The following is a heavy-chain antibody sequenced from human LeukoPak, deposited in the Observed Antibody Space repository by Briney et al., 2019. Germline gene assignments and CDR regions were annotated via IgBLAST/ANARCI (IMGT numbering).Heavy chain of an antibody. D-gene: IGHD3-3*01. CDR1: GGTFSSYA. CDR3: ARGPVDFWSGSPNLSDYFDY. Sequence: ASVKVSCKASGGTFSSYAISWVRQAPGQGLEWMGGIIPIFGTANYAQEFQGRVTITADESTSTAYMELSSLRSEDTAVYYCARGPVDFWSGSPNLSDYFDYWGQGTLVTVSS. V-gene: IGHV1-69*13. CDR2: IIPIFGTA. J-gene: IGHJ4*02.